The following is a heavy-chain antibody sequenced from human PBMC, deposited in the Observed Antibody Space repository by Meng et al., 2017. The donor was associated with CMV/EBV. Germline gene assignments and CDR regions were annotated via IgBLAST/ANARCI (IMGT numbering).Heavy chain of an antibody. Sequence: GGSLRLSCTASGFTFGDYAMSWVRQAPGKGLEWVGFIRSKAYGGTTEYAASVKGRFTISRDDSKSIAYLQMNSLKTEDTAVYYCAAEYYDSSGYYYGYYYYYGMDVWGQGTTVTVSS. V-gene: IGHV3-49*04. CDR2: IRSKAYGGTT. CDR1: GFTFGDYA. CDR3: AAEYYDSSGYYYGYYYYYGMDV. J-gene: IGHJ6*02. D-gene: IGHD3-22*01.